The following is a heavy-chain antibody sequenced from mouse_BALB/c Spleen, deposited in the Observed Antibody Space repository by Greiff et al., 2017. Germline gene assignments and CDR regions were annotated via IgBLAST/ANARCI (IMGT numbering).Heavy chain of an antibody. CDR1: GYSFTGYY. CDR3: ARNRYDPLYAMDY. Sequence: LVNTGASVKISCKASGYSFTGYYMHWVKQSHGKSLEWIGYISCYNGATSYNQKFKGKATFTVDTSSSTAYMQFNSLTSEDSAVYYCARNRYDPLYAMDYWGQGTSVTVSS. D-gene: IGHD2-14*01. J-gene: IGHJ4*01. V-gene: IGHV1S34*01. CDR2: ISCYNGAT.